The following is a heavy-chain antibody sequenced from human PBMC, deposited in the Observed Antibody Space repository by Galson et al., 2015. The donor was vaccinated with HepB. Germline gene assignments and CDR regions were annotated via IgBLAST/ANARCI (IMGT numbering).Heavy chain of an antibody. CDR1: GFTFSTYA. Sequence: LRLSCAASGFTFSTYAMSWVRQAPGKGLEWVANINEDGRRKNYVDSVKGRFTISRDNAKNSVYLQMNSLRAEDTAVYYCARELSWSGRDYWGQGTLVIVSS. CDR3: ARELSWSGRDY. D-gene: IGHD3-3*01. CDR2: INEDGRRK. V-gene: IGHV3-7*03. J-gene: IGHJ4*02.